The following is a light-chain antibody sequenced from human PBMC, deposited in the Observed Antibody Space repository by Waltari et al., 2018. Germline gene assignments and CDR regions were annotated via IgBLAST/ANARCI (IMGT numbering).Light chain of an antibody. CDR3: CSYAGLGIYV. Sequence: QSGLTQPASVSGSPGQSITISCTGTSSEVGTYNLVSWYQQYPGKAPKLMVYEVTKRTSGVSDRFSGSKSGNTASLTIYGLQSEDEADYYCCSYAGLGIYVFGTGTKVTVL. V-gene: IGLV2-23*02. CDR1: SSEVGTYNL. J-gene: IGLJ1*01. CDR2: EVT.